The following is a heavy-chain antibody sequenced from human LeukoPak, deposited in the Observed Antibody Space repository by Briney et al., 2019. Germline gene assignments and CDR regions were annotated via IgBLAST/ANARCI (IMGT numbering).Heavy chain of an antibody. D-gene: IGHD2/OR15-2a*01. V-gene: IGHV3-74*01. CDR1: GFTLSNSW. CDR3: ARAARADCTSPTCHSWLAP. Sequence: QTGGSLRLSCAASGFTLSNSWIHWVRHAPGKGLVWVSCINSDGSTTTYADSVKGRFTISRDNAKNTLYLQMNSLRAEDTAVYYCARAARADCTSPTCHSWLAPWGQGTQVTVSS. CDR2: INSDGSTT. J-gene: IGHJ5*02.